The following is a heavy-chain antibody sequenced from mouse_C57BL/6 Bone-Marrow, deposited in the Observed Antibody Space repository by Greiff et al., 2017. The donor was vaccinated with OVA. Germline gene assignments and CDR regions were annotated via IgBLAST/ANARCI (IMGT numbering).Heavy chain of an antibody. J-gene: IGHJ2*01. Sequence: VQLKQSGPELVKPGASVKISCKASGYSFTGYYMNWVKQSPEKSLEWIGEINPRTGGTTYNQKFKAKATLTVDKSSSTAYMQLKSLTSEDSAVYYCARSPFITTVERYYFDYWGQGTTLTVSS. CDR2: INPRTGGT. CDR1: GYSFTGYY. CDR3: ARSPFITTVERYYFDY. D-gene: IGHD1-1*01. V-gene: IGHV1-42*01.